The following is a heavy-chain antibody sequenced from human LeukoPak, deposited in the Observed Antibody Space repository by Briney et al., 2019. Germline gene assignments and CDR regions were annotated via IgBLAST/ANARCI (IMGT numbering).Heavy chain of an antibody. CDR3: AKDLSYGSPWFDP. Sequence: GGSLRLSCAASGFTFSSYAMSWVRQAPGKGLEWVSTISGSGGSTYYADSVKGRFTISRDYSKNTLYLQMNNLRAEDTAVYYCAKDLSYGSPWFDPWGQGTLVTVSS. D-gene: IGHD3-10*01. V-gene: IGHV3-23*01. CDR1: GFTFSSYA. CDR2: ISGSGGST. J-gene: IGHJ5*02.